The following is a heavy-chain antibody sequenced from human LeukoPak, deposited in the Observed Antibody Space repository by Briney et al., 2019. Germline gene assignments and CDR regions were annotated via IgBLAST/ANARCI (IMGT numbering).Heavy chain of an antibody. Sequence: GGPLRLSCTTSGFTFGDCAMIWFRQAPGKGREWVSFIRSKNYGGATNYAASVRGRFTISRDNSKNTPYLQMNSLSAEDTAVYYCAKDFGWELPTYYFDYWGQGTLVTVSS. CDR3: AKDFGWELPTYYFDY. J-gene: IGHJ4*02. D-gene: IGHD1-26*01. V-gene: IGHV3-49*03. CDR1: GFTFGDCA. CDR2: IRSKNYGGAT.